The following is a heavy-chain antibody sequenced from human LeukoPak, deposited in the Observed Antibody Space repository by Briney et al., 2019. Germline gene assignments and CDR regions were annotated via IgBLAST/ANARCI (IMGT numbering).Heavy chain of an antibody. V-gene: IGHV4-4*07. D-gene: IGHD3-3*01. CDR3: ARETDFWSGYYPFDY. CDR2: IYTSGST. J-gene: IGHJ4*02. CDR1: GGSISSYY. Sequence: SETLSLTCTVSGGSISSYYWSWIRQPAGKGLEWIGRIYTSGSTNYNPSLKSRVTMPVDTSKNQFSLKLSSVTAADTAVYYCARETDFWSGYYPFDYWGQGTLVTVSS.